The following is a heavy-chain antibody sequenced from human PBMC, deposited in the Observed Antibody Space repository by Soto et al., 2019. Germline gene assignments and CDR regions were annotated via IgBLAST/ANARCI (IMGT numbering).Heavy chain of an antibody. CDR2: INGGTGQT. J-gene: IGHJ6*02. D-gene: IGHD1-1*01. CDR1: GYSFTTHA. Sequence: XAVKRSCNASGYSFTTHAMQWVRQAPGQSLEWMGWINGGTGQTKHSQRFQGRVNVTRDTSASTAYMELSSLRSEDTAVYYCARGKGMEENYYYYGLDIWRQGTTVTVSS. V-gene: IGHV1-3*01. CDR3: ARGKGMEENYYYYGLDI.